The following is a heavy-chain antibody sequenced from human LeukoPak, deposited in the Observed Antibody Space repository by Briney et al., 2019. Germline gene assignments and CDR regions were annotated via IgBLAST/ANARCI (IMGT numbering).Heavy chain of an antibody. CDR2: IYYSGST. Sequence: SETLSLTCSVSGGSISTYYWSWIRQPPGKGLEWIGYIYYSGSTNYNPSLKSRVTISVDTSKNQFSLKLTSVTAADTAVYYCARAPATLQFGYYYYYMDVWGKGTTVTVSS. CDR3: ARAPATLQFGYYYYYMDV. J-gene: IGHJ6*03. D-gene: IGHD3-16*01. CDR1: GGSISTYY. V-gene: IGHV4-59*01.